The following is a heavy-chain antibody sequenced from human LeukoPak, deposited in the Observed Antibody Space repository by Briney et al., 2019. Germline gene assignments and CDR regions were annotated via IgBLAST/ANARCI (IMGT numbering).Heavy chain of an antibody. CDR3: ARGRGASGYYDSSGRSFDY. J-gene: IGHJ4*02. V-gene: IGHV4-34*01. CDR1: GGSFSGYY. D-gene: IGHD3-22*01. CDR2: INHSGST. Sequence: SETLSLTCAVYGGSFSGYYWRWIRQPPGKGLEWLGEINHSGSTNYNPSLKSRVTISVDTSKNQFSLKLSSVTAADTAVYYCARGRGASGYYDSSGRSFDYWGQGTLVTVSS.